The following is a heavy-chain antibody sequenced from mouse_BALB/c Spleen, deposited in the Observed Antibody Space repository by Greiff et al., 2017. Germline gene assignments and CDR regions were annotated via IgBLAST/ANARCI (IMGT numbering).Heavy chain of an antibody. Sequence: VQLKQSGAELVRSGASVKLSCTASGFNIKDYYMHWVKQRPEQGLEWIGWIDPENGDTEYAPKFQGKATMTADTSSNTAYLQLSSLTSEDTAVYYCNGYAGGYAMDYWGQGTSVTVSS. CDR1: GFNIKDYY. V-gene: IGHV14-4*02. D-gene: IGHD2-12*01. J-gene: IGHJ4*01. CDR2: IDPENGDT. CDR3: NGYAGGYAMDY.